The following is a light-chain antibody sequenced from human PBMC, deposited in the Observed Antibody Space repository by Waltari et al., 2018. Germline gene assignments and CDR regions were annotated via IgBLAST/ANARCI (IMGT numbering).Light chain of an antibody. CDR2: DAS. Sequence: EIVLTQSPATLSLSPGERAPLSCRARQSVSSYLAWYQQKPGQAPRLLIYDASNRATGIPARFSGSGSGTDFTLTITSLQPEDVAVYYCHQYFSPHWTFGQGTRVEIK. CDR1: QSVSSY. J-gene: IGKJ1*01. V-gene: IGKV3-11*01. CDR3: HQYFSPHWT.